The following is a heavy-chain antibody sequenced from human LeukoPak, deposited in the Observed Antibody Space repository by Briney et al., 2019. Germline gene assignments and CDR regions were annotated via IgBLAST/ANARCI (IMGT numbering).Heavy chain of an antibody. J-gene: IGHJ4*02. Sequence: GGSLRLSCAASGFTFSSHWMSWVRQPPGVELEWVASIKQEGSEKYYVDSVRGRFTVSRDNAKNSLYLQMNSLRAEDTAVYYCARLMGDRTIYDSWGQGTLVTVSS. D-gene: IGHD1-26*01. CDR1: GFTFSSHW. V-gene: IGHV3-7*01. CDR3: ARLMGDRTIYDS. CDR2: IKQEGSEK.